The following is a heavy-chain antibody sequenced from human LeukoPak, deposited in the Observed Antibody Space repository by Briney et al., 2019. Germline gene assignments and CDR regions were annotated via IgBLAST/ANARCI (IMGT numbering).Heavy chain of an antibody. J-gene: IGHJ4*02. CDR3: ARADFVAVRGSEEDFDY. V-gene: IGHV3-11*01. D-gene: IGHD3-10*01. Sequence: PGGSLRLSCKVSGFTFSNYYMSWIRQAPGKGLEWISYISNSANTVYYADSVKGRFTISRDNAENSLFLQMNSLRAEDTAVYFCARADFVAVRGSEEDFDYWGQGALVTVSS. CDR1: GFTFSNYY. CDR2: ISNSANTV.